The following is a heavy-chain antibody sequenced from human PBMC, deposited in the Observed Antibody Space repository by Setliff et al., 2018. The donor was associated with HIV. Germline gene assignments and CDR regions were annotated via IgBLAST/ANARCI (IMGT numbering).Heavy chain of an antibody. CDR3: AREWNGGYDY. CDR2: ISGSGDST. V-gene: IGHV3-23*01. CDR1: GFTFNNHA. J-gene: IGHJ4*02. Sequence: GGSLRLSCAASGFTFNNHAMSWVRQAPGKGLEWVSIISGSGDSTYYADSVKGRFTISRDNSKNTLYLQMYSLRAEDTAVYYCAREWNGGYDYWGQGTLVTVS. D-gene: IGHD2-8*01.